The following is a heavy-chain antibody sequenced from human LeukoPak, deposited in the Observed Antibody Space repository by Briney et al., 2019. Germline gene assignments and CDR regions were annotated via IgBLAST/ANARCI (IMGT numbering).Heavy chain of an antibody. J-gene: IGHJ4*02. CDR3: ARWYSGSYYYNY. V-gene: IGHV1-2*02. Sequence: GASVKVSCKASGYSFTGYYMHWVRQAPGQGLEWMGWINPNSGGTNYAQKFQGRVTMTRDTSISTAYMELSRLRSDDTAVYYCARWYSGSYYYNYWGQGTLVTVSS. D-gene: IGHD1-26*01. CDR2: INPNSGGT. CDR1: GYSFTGYY.